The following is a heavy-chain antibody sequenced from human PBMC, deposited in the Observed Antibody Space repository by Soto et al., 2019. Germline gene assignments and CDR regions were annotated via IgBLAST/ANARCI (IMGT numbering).Heavy chain of an antibody. Sequence: GGSLILSCAASGFTLISYWMNWVRLAPGKGLEWVANIKQDGSQKNYVDSVKGRFTISRDNAKNSLYLQMSSLRAEDTAVYYCMTSVTTHDYWGQGTLVTVSS. CDR3: MTSVTTHDY. D-gene: IGHD4-17*01. V-gene: IGHV3-7*01. CDR2: IKQDGSQK. J-gene: IGHJ4*02. CDR1: GFTLISYW.